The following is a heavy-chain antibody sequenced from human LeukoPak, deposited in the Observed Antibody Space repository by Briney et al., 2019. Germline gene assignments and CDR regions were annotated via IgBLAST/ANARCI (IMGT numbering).Heavy chain of an antibody. CDR2: IIPIFGTA. J-gene: IGHJ4*02. Sequence: SVKVSCKASGCTFSSYAISWVRQAPGQGLEWMGGIIPIFGTANYAQKFQGRVTITADESTSTAYMELSSLRSEDTAVYYCARGPIVATIYFDYWGQGTLVTVSS. V-gene: IGHV1-69*13. CDR3: ARGPIVATIYFDY. CDR1: GCTFSSYA. D-gene: IGHD5-12*01.